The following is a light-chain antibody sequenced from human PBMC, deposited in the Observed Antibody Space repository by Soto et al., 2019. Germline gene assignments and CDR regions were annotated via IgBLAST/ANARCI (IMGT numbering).Light chain of an antibody. CDR3: SSYTSSSTLV. CDR2: EVS. J-gene: IGLJ1*01. CDR1: SSAVGGYNY. V-gene: IGLV2-14*01. Sequence: QSVLTQPDSVSGSPGQSMTNACTGTSSAVGGYNYVSWYQQHPGKAPKLMIYEVSHRPSGVSNRFSGSKSGDTASLTISGLQAEDEADYYCSSYTSSSTLVFGTGTKVTVL.